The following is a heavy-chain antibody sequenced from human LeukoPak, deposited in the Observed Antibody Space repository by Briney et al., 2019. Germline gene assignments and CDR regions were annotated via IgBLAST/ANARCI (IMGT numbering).Heavy chain of an antibody. CDR2: IYPGDSDT. V-gene: IGHV5-51*01. Sequence: GESLKISCKGSGYSFTSYWIGWVRQMPGKGLEWMGIIYPGDSDTRYSPSFQGQVTISADKSISTAYLQWSSLKASDTAVYYCARRYSSSWYVRAYNWFDPWGQRTLGTVSS. CDR3: ARRYSSSWYVRAYNWFDP. CDR1: GYSFTSYW. D-gene: IGHD6-13*01. J-gene: IGHJ5*02.